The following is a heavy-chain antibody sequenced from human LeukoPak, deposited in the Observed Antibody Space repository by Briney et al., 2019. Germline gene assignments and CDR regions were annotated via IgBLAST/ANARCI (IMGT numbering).Heavy chain of an antibody. V-gene: IGHV4-39*07. CDR2: IFYSVST. J-gene: IGHJ4*02. CDR1: DGSISSSNYY. CDR3: ARDRRPFDY. Sequence: PSETLSLTCTVSDGSISSSNYYWGWIRQPPGKGLEWIGSIFYSVSTYYNPSLKSRVTISVDTTKTQFSLKLSSVTAADTAVHYCARDRRPFDYWGLGTLVTVSS.